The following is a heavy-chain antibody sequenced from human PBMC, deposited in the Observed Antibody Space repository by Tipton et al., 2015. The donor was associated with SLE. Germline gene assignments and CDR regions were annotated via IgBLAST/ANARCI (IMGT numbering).Heavy chain of an antibody. V-gene: IGHV4-34*01. Sequence: LRLSCAVYNGSFSDYYWSWIRQPPGKGLEWIGEINHSGSTNYNPSLKSRVTISVDTSKNQFSLNLNSVTAADTAVYYCARVERDYDFWSGYYPPSYFDYWGQGTLVTVSS. CDR3: ARVERDYDFWSGYYPPSYFDY. D-gene: IGHD3-3*01. J-gene: IGHJ4*02. CDR2: INHSGST. CDR1: NGSFSDYY.